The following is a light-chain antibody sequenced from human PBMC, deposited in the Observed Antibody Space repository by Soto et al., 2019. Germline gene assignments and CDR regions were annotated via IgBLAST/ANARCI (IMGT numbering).Light chain of an antibody. J-gene: IGKJ1*01. CDR1: QSVSSN. CDR3: QQYNNCPPWA. Sequence: EIVMTQSPATLSVSPGERATLSGRASQSVSSNLAWYQQKPGRAPRLLIYGASTRVTGVPARFSGSGSGTEFTLTISSLQSEDFAVYYCQQYNNCPPWAFGQGTKVEIK. CDR2: GAS. V-gene: IGKV3-15*01.